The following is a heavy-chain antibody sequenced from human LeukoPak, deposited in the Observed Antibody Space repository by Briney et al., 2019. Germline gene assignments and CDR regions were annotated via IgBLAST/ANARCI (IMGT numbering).Heavy chain of an antibody. Sequence: PGGSLRLSCAASGFTLSNAWVSWVRQAPGKGLEWISYIGSDTNTIAYADSVKGRFTISRDNAKDSLYLQMNSLRDEDTAIYYCARVAVPHAIDRYFDYEGQGSLVTVSS. J-gene: IGHJ4*02. CDR3: ARVAVPHAIDRYFDY. D-gene: IGHD3-9*01. V-gene: IGHV3-48*02. CDR1: GFTLSNAW. CDR2: IGSDTNTI.